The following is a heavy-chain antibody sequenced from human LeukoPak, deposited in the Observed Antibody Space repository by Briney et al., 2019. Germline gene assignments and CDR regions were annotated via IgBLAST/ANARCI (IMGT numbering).Heavy chain of an antibody. D-gene: IGHD6-13*01. CDR1: GGSISSSSYY. J-gene: IGHJ6*02. V-gene: IGHV4-39*01. CDR3: AHTLRSSSSWYHYYYGMDV. Sequence: PSETLSLTCTVSGGSISSSSYYWGWIRQPPGKGLEWIGGIYYSGSTYYNPSLKSRVTISVDTSKNQFSLKLSSVTAADTAVYYCAHTLRSSSSWYHYYYGMDVWGQGTTVTVSS. CDR2: IYYSGST.